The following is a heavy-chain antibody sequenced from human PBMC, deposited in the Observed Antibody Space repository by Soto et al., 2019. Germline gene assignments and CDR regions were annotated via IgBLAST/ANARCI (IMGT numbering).Heavy chain of an antibody. CDR1: GCSIINYY. CDR2: LYYTGST. J-gene: IGHJ4*02. CDR3: ARHKGGYSSSLDY. V-gene: IGHV4-59*08. D-gene: IGHD6-13*01. Sequence: SETLSLTCTVSGCSIINYYWSWIRQPPGKGLEWIGYLYYTGSTNYNPSLKSRVTISLDTSKNQFSLKLTSVTAADTAVYFCARHKGGYSSSLDYWGQGTQVTVS.